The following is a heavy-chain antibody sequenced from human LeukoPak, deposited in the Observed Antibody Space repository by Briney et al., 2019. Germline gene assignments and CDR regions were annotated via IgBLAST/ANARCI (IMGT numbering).Heavy chain of an antibody. CDR2: IYYSGST. J-gene: IGHJ5*02. CDR1: GGSISSSSYY. V-gene: IGHV4-39*02. D-gene: IGHD3-22*01. Sequence: PSETLSLTCTVSGGSISSSSYYWGWIRQPPGKGLEWIGSIYYSGSTYYNPSLKSRVTISVDTSKNQFSLKLSSVTAADTAVYYCARDKVRGIHYDRNWFDPWGQGTLVTVSS. CDR3: ARDKVRGIHYDRNWFDP.